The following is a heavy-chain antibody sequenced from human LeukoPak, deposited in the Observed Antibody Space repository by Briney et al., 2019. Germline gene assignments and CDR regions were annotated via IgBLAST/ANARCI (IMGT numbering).Heavy chain of an antibody. CDR1: GASISAGDYY. CDR3: ARGAFPATKDIVVVPAAKNAFDI. V-gene: IGHV4-30-4*01. D-gene: IGHD2-2*01. J-gene: IGHJ3*02. CDR2: IYYSGST. Sequence: SQTLSLTCTVSGASISAGDYYWSWIRQPPGKGLEWIGYIYYSGSTSYNPSLKSRVTISVDTSKNQFSLKLSSVTAADTAVYYCARGAFPATKDIVVVPAAKNAFDIWGQGTMVTVSS.